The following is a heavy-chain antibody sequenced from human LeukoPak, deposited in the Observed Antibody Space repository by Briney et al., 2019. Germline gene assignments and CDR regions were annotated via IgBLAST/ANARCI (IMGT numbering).Heavy chain of an antibody. V-gene: IGHV3-23*01. CDR2: ITSSGGST. J-gene: IGHJ4*02. CDR3: AKDRPNYYDSSGHYYRRNGDY. Sequence: GGSLRLSCAASGFAFSSYAMSWVRQAPGKGLEWVSSITSSGGSTYYAGSVKGQFTISRDNSKNTVYLQMNSLRAEDTAVYYCAKDRPNYYDSSGHYYRRNGDYWGQGTLVTVSS. CDR1: GFAFSSYA. D-gene: IGHD3-22*01.